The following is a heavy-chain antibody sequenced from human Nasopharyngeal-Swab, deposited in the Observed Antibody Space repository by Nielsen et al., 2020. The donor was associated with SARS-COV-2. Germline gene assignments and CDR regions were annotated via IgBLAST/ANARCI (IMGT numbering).Heavy chain of an antibody. D-gene: IGHD3-9*01. J-gene: IGHJ6*02. CDR3: ARGCVLTGPSCYYYGMDV. CDR2: ISSSSSYT. CDR1: GFTFSSYN. V-gene: IGHV3-21*01. Sequence: GGSLRLSCAASGFTFSSYNMNWVRQAPGKGLEWVSSISSSSSYTYYADPVKGRFTISRDNAKNSLYLQMNSLRAEDTAVYYCARGCVLTGPSCYYYGMDVWGQGTTVTVSS.